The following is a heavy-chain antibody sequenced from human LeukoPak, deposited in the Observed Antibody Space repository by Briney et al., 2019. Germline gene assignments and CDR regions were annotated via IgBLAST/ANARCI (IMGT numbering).Heavy chain of an antibody. D-gene: IGHD6-13*01. CDR1: GGSISSYY. Sequence: PSETLSLTCTVSGGSISSYYWGWIRQPPGKGLEWIGSIYHSGSTYYNPSLKSRVTISVDTAKNQFSLKLSSVTAADTAVYYCARSAATGTHNWFDPWGQGTLVTVSS. V-gene: IGHV4-59*08. J-gene: IGHJ5*02. CDR3: ARSAATGTHNWFDP. CDR2: IYHSGST.